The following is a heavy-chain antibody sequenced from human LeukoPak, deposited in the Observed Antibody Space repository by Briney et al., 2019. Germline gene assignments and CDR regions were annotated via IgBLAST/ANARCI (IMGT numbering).Heavy chain of an antibody. CDR2: MSPNSGDT. CDR1: GYTLTSYD. D-gene: IGHD7-27*01. CDR3: ARGPPNWGYDY. J-gene: IGHJ4*02. Sequence: ASVKVSCKASGYTLTSYDFNWVRQATGQRPEWMGWMSPNSGDTGYAQKFQDRVTMTRNTSISTAYMELSSLRSDDTAVYYCARGPPNWGYDYWGPGTLVTVSS. V-gene: IGHV1-8*01.